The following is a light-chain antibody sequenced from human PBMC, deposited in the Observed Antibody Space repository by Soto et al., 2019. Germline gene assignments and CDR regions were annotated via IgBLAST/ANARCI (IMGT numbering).Light chain of an antibody. Sequence: DIQMTQSPSSLSASVGDRVTITCRASQSISSYLNWYQQKPGKAPKLLIYAASSLQSGVPSRFSGSGSGTDFTLTISSLQPEDFATYYCQQSYSTPSTFDQATKLEIK. CDR3: QQSYSTPST. CDR1: QSISSY. V-gene: IGKV1-39*01. CDR2: AAS. J-gene: IGKJ2*02.